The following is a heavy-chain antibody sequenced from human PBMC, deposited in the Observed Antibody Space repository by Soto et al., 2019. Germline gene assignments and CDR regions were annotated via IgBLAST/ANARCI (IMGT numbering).Heavy chain of an antibody. V-gene: IGHV3-30*18. CDR3: AKARVRIVGANSFDY. D-gene: IGHD1-26*01. Sequence: GGSLRLSCVGSGFTFSNHGMHWVRQPPGKGLEWVALISGDGDKRYYADSVRGRLIISRDNSKDTLYLQMNSLGPDDTAVYFCAKARVRIVGANSFDYWGQGTPVTVSS. CDR2: ISGDGDKR. CDR1: GFTFSNHG. J-gene: IGHJ4*02.